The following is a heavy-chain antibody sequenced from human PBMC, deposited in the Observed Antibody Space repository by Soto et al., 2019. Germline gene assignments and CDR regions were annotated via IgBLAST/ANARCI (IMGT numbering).Heavy chain of an antibody. CDR2: ISGNGGST. D-gene: IGHD3-9*01. CDR3: AKDTYYDILTGTDAFDI. CDR1: GFSFSSYA. Sequence: GGSLRLSCAASGFSFSSYAMSWVRQAPGKGLECVSVISGNGGSTYYADSVKGRFTISRDNSKNTLYLQMNSLRAEDTAVYYCAKDTYYDILTGTDAFDIWGQGTMVTVS. V-gene: IGHV3-23*01. J-gene: IGHJ3*02.